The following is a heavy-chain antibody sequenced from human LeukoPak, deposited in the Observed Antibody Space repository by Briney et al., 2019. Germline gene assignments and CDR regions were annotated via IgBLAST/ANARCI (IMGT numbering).Heavy chain of an antibody. CDR3: ARSRTGNYFDY. Sequence: GGSLRLSCAASGFAFSGYSMNWVRQAPGKGLEWVSYISSGSSTIFYADSVKGRFTISRDNAKSSLFLQMNSLRAEDTAVHYCARSRTGNYFDYWGQGTLVTVSS. CDR2: ISSGSSTI. D-gene: IGHD2-8*02. J-gene: IGHJ4*02. V-gene: IGHV3-48*01. CDR1: GFAFSGYS.